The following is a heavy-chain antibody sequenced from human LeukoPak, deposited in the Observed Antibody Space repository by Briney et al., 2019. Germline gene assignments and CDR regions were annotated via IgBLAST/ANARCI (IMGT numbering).Heavy chain of an antibody. CDR3: ARERVEETYYYYMDV. CDR1: GYTFTSYD. CDR2: MNPNSGNT. V-gene: IGHV1-8*01. Sequence: ASVKVSCKASGYTFTSYDINWVRQATGQGLEWMGWMNPNSGNTGYAQKFQGRVTMTRNTSISTAYMELSSPRSEDTAVYYCARERVEETYYYYMDVWGKGTTVTVSS. J-gene: IGHJ6*03.